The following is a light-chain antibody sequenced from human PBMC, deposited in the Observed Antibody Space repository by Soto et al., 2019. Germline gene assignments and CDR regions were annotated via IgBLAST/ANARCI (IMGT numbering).Light chain of an antibody. V-gene: IGKV3-15*01. Sequence: EIVMTQSPATLSVSPGERATLSCRASQSVSSSLAWYQQKPGQAPRLLIYGASTRAAGVPARFSGSGSGTEFALTISSLLSQDVAVYYCQQCYNWPLTFGGGTKVEIE. CDR1: QSVSSS. CDR2: GAS. J-gene: IGKJ4*01. CDR3: QQCYNWPLT.